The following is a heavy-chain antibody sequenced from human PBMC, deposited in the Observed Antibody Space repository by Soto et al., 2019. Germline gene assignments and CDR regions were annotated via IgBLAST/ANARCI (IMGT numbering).Heavy chain of an antibody. V-gene: IGHV3-30*18. CDR1: GFTFSSYG. Sequence: HPGGSLRLSCAASGFTFSSYGMHWACQAPGKGLEWVAVISYDGSNKYYADSVKGRFTISRDNSKNTLYLQMNSLRAEDTAVYYCAKARGYGSGSPAYFDYWGQGTLVTVSS. CDR2: ISYDGSNK. J-gene: IGHJ4*02. CDR3: AKARGYGSGSPAYFDY. D-gene: IGHD3-10*01.